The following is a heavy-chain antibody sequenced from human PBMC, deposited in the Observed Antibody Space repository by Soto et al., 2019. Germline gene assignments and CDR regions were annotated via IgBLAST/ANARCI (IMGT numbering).Heavy chain of an antibody. CDR3: ARAGCSGGSCYGYYYYYYYMDV. Sequence: SETLSLTCTVSGGSISSYDWSWIRQPPGKGLEWIGYIYYSGSTNYNPSLKSRVTISVDTSKNQFSLKLSSVTAADTAVYYCARAGCSGGSCYGYYYYYYYMDVWGKGTTVTVSS. J-gene: IGHJ6*03. CDR1: GGSISSYD. D-gene: IGHD2-15*01. V-gene: IGHV4-59*01. CDR2: IYYSGST.